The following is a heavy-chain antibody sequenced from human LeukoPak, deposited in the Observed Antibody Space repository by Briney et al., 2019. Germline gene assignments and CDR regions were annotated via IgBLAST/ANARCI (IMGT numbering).Heavy chain of an antibody. Sequence: SETLSLTCTVSGGSISSSSYYWGWIRQPPGKGLEWIGSIYYSGSTYYNPSLKSRVTISVDTSKNQFSLKLSSVTAADTAVYYCARGRWTATTGVYDWGQGTLVTVSS. V-gene: IGHV4-39*07. J-gene: IGHJ4*02. D-gene: IGHD4-17*01. CDR3: ARGRWTATTGVYD. CDR2: IYYSGST. CDR1: GGSISSSSYY.